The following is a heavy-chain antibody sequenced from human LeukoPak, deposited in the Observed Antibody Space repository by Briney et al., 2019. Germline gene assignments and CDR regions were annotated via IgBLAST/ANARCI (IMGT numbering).Heavy chain of an antibody. Sequence: GESLKISCRGSGYNFNTYWIGWVRQLPGEGLEWMGIIYPSDSDTRYSPSFQGQVTLSADKSINTAYLQWSSLKASDTAMYYCARQGVGYCSSTSCYAYKHWGRGTLVTVSS. V-gene: IGHV5-51*01. CDR2: IYPSDSDT. CDR3: ARQGVGYCSSTSCYAYKH. CDR1: GYNFNTYW. J-gene: IGHJ1*01. D-gene: IGHD2-2*01.